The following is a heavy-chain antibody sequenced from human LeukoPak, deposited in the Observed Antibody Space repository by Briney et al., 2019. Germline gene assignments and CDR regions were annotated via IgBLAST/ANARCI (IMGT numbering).Heavy chain of an antibody. CDR1: GGSISSYY. CDR2: IYTSGST. J-gene: IGHJ3*02. V-gene: IGHV4-4*07. CDR3: ARFVVVRGVHVAFDI. D-gene: IGHD3-10*01. Sequence: PSETLSLTCTVSGGSISSYYWSWIRQPAGKGLEWIGPIYTSGSTNYNPSLKSRVTMSVDTSKNQFSLKLSSVTAADTAVYYCARFVVVRGVHVAFDIWGQGKMVTVSS.